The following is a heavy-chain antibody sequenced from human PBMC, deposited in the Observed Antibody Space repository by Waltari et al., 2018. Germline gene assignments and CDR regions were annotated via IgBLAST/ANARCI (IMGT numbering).Heavy chain of an antibody. CDR2: IIPILGTA. Sequence: QVQLVQSGAEVKKPGSSVKVSCKASGGTFSSYAISWVRQAPGQGLEWMGGIIPILGTANDAQKFQGRVTITADESTSTAYMELSSLRSEDTAVYYCARGDCSGGSCYQQDWGQGTLVTVSS. V-gene: IGHV1-69*13. CDR1: GGTFSSYA. J-gene: IGHJ4*02. D-gene: IGHD2-15*01. CDR3: ARGDCSGGSCYQQD.